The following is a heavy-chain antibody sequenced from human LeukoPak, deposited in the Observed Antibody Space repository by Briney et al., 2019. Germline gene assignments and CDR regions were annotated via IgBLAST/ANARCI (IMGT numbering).Heavy chain of an antibody. CDR2: INHSGST. J-gene: IGHJ4*02. CDR1: GGSLSGYY. V-gene: IGHV4-34*01. D-gene: IGHD4-17*01. Sequence: KSSETLSLTCGVYGGSLSGYYWSWIRQPPGKGLEWIGEINHSGSTNYNPSLKSRVTISVDTSKNLFSLKLSSVTAADTAVYYCASKSTDHGELRFDYWGQGTLVTVSS. CDR3: ASKSTDHGELRFDY.